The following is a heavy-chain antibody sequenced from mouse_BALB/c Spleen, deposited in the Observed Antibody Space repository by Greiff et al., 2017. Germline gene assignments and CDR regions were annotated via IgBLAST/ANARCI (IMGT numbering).Heavy chain of an antibody. J-gene: IGHJ2*01. D-gene: IGHD1-1*01. CDR1: GFTFSSYG. Sequence: EVKLMESGGGLVQPGGSLKLSCAASGFTFSSYGMSWVRQTPDKRLELVATINSNGGSTYYPDSVKGRFTISRDNAKNTLYLQMSSLKSEDTAMYYCARETGSLFDYWGQGTTLTVSS. CDR2: INSNGGST. V-gene: IGHV5-6-3*01. CDR3: ARETGSLFDY.